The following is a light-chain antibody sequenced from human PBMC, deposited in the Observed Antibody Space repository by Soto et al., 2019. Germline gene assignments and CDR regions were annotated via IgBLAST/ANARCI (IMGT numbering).Light chain of an antibody. CDR1: SSDVGAYNY. V-gene: IGLV2-14*01. CDR2: DVT. J-gene: IGLJ2*01. Sequence: QSALTQPASVSGSPGQSITISCTGTSSDVGAYNYVSWYQQHPGKAPKLMIYDVTYRPSGVSNRFSGSESGDTASLTISGLQAEDEADYYCSSYTSSSTLGVFGGGTKLTVL. CDR3: SSYTSSSTLGV.